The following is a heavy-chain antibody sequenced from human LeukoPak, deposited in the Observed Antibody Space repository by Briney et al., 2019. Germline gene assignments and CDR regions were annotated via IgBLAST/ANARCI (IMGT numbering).Heavy chain of an antibody. CDR2: ISGSGGST. V-gene: IGHV3-23*01. Sequence: PGGTLRLSCAASGFTPSSYAMSWVRQAPGKGLEWVSAISGSGGSTYYADSVKGRFTISRDNSKKLLYLQMNSLRAGDTAVYYCAREDYIVRGVINYWGQGTLVTVSS. J-gene: IGHJ4*02. CDR1: GFTPSSYA. D-gene: IGHD3-10*01. CDR3: AREDYIVRGVINY.